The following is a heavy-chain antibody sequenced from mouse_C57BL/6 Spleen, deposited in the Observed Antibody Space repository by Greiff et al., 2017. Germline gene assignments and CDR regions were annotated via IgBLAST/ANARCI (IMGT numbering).Heavy chain of an antibody. Sequence: QVQLQQPGAELVRPGTSVKLSCKASGYTFTSYWMHWVKQRPGQGLEWIGVIDPSDSYTNYNQKFKGKATLTVDPSSSTAYMQLSSLTSEDSAVYYCARRGSIYYGSSYGYFDVWGTGTTVTVSS. CDR1: GYTFTSYW. CDR3: ARRGSIYYGSSYGYFDV. CDR2: IDPSDSYT. J-gene: IGHJ1*03. D-gene: IGHD1-1*01. V-gene: IGHV1-59*01.